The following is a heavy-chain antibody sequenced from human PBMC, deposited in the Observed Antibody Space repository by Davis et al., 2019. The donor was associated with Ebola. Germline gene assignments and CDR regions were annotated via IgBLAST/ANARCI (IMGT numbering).Heavy chain of an antibody. Sequence: LSLTCAASGFTFSSYAMHWVRQAPGKGLEWVAVISYDGSNKYYADSVKGRFTISRDNSKNSLYLQMNSLRAEDTAVYYCARDLTTVTSDWFDPWGQGTLVTVSS. D-gene: IGHD4-17*01. CDR2: ISYDGSNK. CDR3: ARDLTTVTSDWFDP. V-gene: IGHV3-30*04. CDR1: GFTFSSYA. J-gene: IGHJ5*02.